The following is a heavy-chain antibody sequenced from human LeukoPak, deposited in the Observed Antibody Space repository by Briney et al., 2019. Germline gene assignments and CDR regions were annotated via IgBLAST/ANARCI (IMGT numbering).Heavy chain of an antibody. D-gene: IGHD2/OR15-2a*01. CDR3: LPLLSRPYVEDGFDI. Sequence: PGGSLRLSCTASGFTFSDYYMSWIRQAPGKGLEWVSYISSGSSYTKYADSVKGRFTISRDNARNSLYLQMNSLRAEDTAVYYCLPLLSRPYVEDGFDIWGQGTMVTVSS. J-gene: IGHJ3*02. CDR2: ISSGSSYT. CDR1: GFTFSDYY. V-gene: IGHV3-11*06.